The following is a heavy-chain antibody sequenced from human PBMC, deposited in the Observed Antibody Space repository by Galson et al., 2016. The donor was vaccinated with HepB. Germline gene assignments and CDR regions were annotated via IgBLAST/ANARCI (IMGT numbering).Heavy chain of an antibody. D-gene: IGHD3-10*01. Sequence: LSLTCTVSGGSISSRNYYWGWIRQPPGKGLEWIGSINYSGSTYYNPSLKSRVTMSIDTSKNQFSLRLSSVTAADTAVYYCARVAWYQYGSGSYDYWGQGTLVPVSS. CDR3: ARVAWYQYGSGSYDY. CDR1: GGSISSRNYY. J-gene: IGHJ4*02. V-gene: IGHV4-39*01. CDR2: INYSGST.